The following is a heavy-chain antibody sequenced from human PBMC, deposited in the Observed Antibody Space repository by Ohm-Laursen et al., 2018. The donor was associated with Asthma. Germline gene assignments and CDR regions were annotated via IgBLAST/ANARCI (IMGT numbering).Heavy chain of an antibody. Sequence: LSLTCATSGFTFSSYAMNWVRQAPGKGLEWVSYITGSSSTIYYADSVKGRFTISRDNAKNSLYLQMNSLRAEDTAVYYCARDWGYCSSTSCYGGGMDVWGQGTTVTVSS. J-gene: IGHJ6*02. CDR1: GFTFSSYA. D-gene: IGHD2-2*01. CDR3: ARDWGYCSSTSCYGGGMDV. CDR2: ITGSSSTI. V-gene: IGHV3-48*04.